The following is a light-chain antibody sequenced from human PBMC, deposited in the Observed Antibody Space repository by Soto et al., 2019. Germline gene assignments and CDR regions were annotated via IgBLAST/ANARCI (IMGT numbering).Light chain of an antibody. CDR1: QSISSW. J-gene: IGKJ1*01. CDR3: QQYNSYWT. Sequence: NQMNNSPSTLSASVGDRVTITCRASQSISSWLAWYQQKPGRAPKLLIYDASSLESGVPSRFSGSGSGTEFTLTISSLQPDDFATYYCQQYNSYWTFGLGSNVDI. CDR2: DAS. V-gene: IGKV1-5*01.